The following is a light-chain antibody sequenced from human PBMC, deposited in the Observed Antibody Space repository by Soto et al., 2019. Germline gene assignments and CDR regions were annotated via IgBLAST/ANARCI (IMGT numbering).Light chain of an antibody. CDR2: DAS. V-gene: IGKV1-5*01. CDR1: QTISFS. CDR3: QQYDKYST. J-gene: IGKJ1*01. Sequence: IQMTQSPSTLSASVGDTVTITCRASQTISFSLAWYRQKPGKAPNLLIYDASTLQEVVPSRLSGSVSGTEFTLTVTRIQPDDFATYFCQQYDKYSTFGNGNKVDVK.